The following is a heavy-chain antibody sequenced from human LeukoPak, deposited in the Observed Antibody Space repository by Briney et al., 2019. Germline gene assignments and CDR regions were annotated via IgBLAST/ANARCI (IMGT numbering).Heavy chain of an antibody. V-gene: IGHV4-34*01. CDR3: ARARWRQGWFDP. D-gene: IGHD2-21*02. CDR1: GGSFSGYY. CDR2: INHSGSI. J-gene: IGHJ5*02. Sequence: SGTLSLTCAVYGGSFSGYYWSWIRQPPGKGLEWIGEINHSGSINYNPSLKSRVTISVDTSKDQFSLKLSSVTAADTAVYYCARARWRQGWFDPWGEGTLVTVSS.